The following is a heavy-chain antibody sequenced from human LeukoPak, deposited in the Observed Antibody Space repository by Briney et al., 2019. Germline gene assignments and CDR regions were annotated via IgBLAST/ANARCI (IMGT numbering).Heavy chain of an antibody. CDR1: GFTFSSYG. V-gene: IGHV3-30*02. CDR2: IRYDGSNK. D-gene: IGHD5-18*01. Sequence: WGSLRLYGAASGFTFSSYGMHWVRQAPGKGLEWVAFIRYDGSNKYYADSVKGRFTISRDNSKNTLYLQMNSLRAEDTAVYYCARVDTAMAVPWGQGTLVTVSS. CDR3: ARVDTAMAVP. J-gene: IGHJ4*02.